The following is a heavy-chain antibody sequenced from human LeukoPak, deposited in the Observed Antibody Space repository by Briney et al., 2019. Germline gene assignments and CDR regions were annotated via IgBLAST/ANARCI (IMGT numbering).Heavy chain of an antibody. Sequence: GESLKISCKGSGYSFTSHWIGWGRQMPGKGLEGMGIIYRGDSDTRYSPFFQGQVTISADKSISTAYLQWSSLKASDTAMYYCARLPYGSGTDYWGQGTLVTVSS. V-gene: IGHV5-51*01. CDR1: GYSFTSHW. CDR2: IYRGDSDT. CDR3: ARLPYGSGTDY. D-gene: IGHD3-10*01. J-gene: IGHJ4*02.